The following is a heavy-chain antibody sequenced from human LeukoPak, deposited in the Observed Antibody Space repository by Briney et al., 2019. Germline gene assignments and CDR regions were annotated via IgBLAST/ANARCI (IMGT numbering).Heavy chain of an antibody. CDR2: INHSGST. D-gene: IGHD6-13*01. J-gene: IGHJ4*02. CDR1: GGSFSGYY. Sequence: TSSETLSLTCAVYGGSFSGYYWSWIRQPPGKGLEWIGEINHSGSTYYNPSLKSRVTISVDTSKNQFSLKLSSVTAADTAVYYCARHGSWYDPPEYWGQGTLVTVSS. CDR3: ARHGSWYDPPEY. V-gene: IGHV4-34*01.